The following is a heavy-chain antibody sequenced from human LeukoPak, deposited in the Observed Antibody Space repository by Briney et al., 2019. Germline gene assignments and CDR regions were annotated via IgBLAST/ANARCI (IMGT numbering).Heavy chain of an antibody. CDR3: ARRTGVNYYYMDV. CDR1: GFIFSSYW. J-gene: IGHJ6*03. Sequence: PGGSLRLSCEASGFIFSSYWMSWVRQAPGKGLEWVANIKQDGSEESYVDSVKGRFSISRDNAKNSLYLQMNSLRDEDTAIYYCARRTGVNYYYMDVWGKGTTVTVSS. V-gene: IGHV3-7*01. D-gene: IGHD3-10*01. CDR2: IKQDGSEE.